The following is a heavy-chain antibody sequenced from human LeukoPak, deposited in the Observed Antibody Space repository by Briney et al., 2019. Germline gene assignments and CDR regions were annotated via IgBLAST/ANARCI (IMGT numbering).Heavy chain of an antibody. J-gene: IGHJ4*02. D-gene: IGHD3-10*01. Sequence: GGSLRLSCAASGFTFSSYAMHWVRQAPGKGLEWVSSISSSSGYIYYADSVKGRFTISRDNAKNSLYLQMNSLRAEDTAVYYCARGYGSGSYIPGYWGQGTLVTVSS. V-gene: IGHV3-21*01. CDR1: GFTFSSYA. CDR3: ARGYGSGSYIPGY. CDR2: ISSSSGYI.